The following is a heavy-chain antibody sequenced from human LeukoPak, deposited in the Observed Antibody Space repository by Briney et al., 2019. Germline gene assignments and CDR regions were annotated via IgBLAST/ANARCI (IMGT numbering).Heavy chain of an antibody. CDR3: VRDRGYSTFDY. V-gene: IGHV3-7*03. J-gene: IGHJ4*02. CDR1: GFIFGHSW. Sequence: GGSLRLSCEASGFIFGHSWMSWVRQAPGKGLEWVANINLDGSEINYLDSLTGRLTISRDNAKDSLYLQMNGLRAEDTAVYFCVRDRGYSTFDYWGQGTLVTVSS. CDR2: INLDGSEI. D-gene: IGHD3-22*01.